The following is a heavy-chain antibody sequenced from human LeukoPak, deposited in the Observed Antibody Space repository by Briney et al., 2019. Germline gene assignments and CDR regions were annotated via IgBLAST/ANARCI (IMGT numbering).Heavy chain of an antibody. D-gene: IGHD3-22*01. CDR2: INPNNGGT. CDR3: AGEDNSSGYRPFDI. Sequence: ASVKVSCTTSGYTFRNNAITWVRQAPGQGLEWMGRINPNNGGTNYAQKFQGRVTMTRDMSMSTAYMELSRLRSVDTAVYYCAGEDNSSGYRPFDIWGQGTMVTVPS. V-gene: IGHV1-2*06. J-gene: IGHJ3*02. CDR1: GYTFRNNA.